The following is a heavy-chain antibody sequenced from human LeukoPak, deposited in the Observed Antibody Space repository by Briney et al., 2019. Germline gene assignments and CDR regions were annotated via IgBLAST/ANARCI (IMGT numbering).Heavy chain of an antibody. CDR3: ARTPLPIVVVPAAIHNWFDP. Sequence: ASVKVSCKASGYTFTSYYMHWVRQAPGQGLEWMGWINPNSGGTNYAQKFQGRVTMTRDTSISTAYMELSRLRSDDTAVYYCARTPLPIVVVPAAIHNWFDPWGQGTLVTVSS. D-gene: IGHD2-2*01. V-gene: IGHV1-2*02. CDR1: GYTFTSYY. J-gene: IGHJ5*02. CDR2: INPNSGGT.